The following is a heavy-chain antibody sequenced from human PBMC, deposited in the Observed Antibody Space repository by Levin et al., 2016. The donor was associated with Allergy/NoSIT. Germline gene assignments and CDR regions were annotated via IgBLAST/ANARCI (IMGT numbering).Heavy chain of an antibody. Sequence: SETLSLTCAVSGDSISSSNWWTWVRQPPGKGLEWIGEIYRFGNTNYNPSLKSRVTISVDKSKYQFSLNLTSVTAADTAVYFCASRTGYNFGSGSYPLVSWGQGTLVTVSS. CDR3: ASRTGYNFGSGSYPLVS. J-gene: IGHJ5*02. D-gene: IGHD3-10*01. CDR1: GDSISSSNW. CDR2: IYRFGNT. V-gene: IGHV4-4*02.